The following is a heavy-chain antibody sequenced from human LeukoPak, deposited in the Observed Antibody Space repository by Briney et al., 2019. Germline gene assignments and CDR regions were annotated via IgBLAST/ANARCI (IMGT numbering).Heavy chain of an antibody. J-gene: IGHJ4*02. CDR2: ISGSGGNT. Sequence: GGSLRLSCAASGFTFSSYGMNWVRQAPGKGLEWVSAISGSGGNTYYADSVKGRFTISRDNSKNTLYLQMNSLRIEDTAVYYCAKDRSVRGYDLLGGYWGQGTLVTVSS. CDR3: AKDRSVRGYDLLGGY. D-gene: IGHD5-12*01. CDR1: GFTFSSYG. V-gene: IGHV3-23*01.